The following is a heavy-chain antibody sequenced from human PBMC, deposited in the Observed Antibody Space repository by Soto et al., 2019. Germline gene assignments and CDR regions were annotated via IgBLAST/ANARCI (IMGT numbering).Heavy chain of an antibody. CDR3: ARDRDSSGYYYYGMDV. D-gene: IGHD3-22*01. CDR1: GYTFTSYG. J-gene: IGHJ6*02. V-gene: IGHV1-18*01. Sequence: ASVKVSCKASGYTFTSYGISWVRQAPGQGLEWMGWISAYNGKTNYAQKLQGRVTMTTDTSTSTAYMELGSLRSDDKAVYYCARDRDSSGYYYYGMDVWGQGTTVTVSS. CDR2: ISAYNGKT.